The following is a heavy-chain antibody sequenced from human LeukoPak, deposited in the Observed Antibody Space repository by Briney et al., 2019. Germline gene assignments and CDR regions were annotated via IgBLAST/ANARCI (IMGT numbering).Heavy chain of an antibody. D-gene: IGHD2-15*01. J-gene: IGHJ4*02. CDR1: GFTFSSYG. CDR2: ISYDGSNK. V-gene: IGHV3-30*18. CDR3: AKDPFPVVVAAHFDY. Sequence: PGGSLRLSCAASGFTFSSYGMHWVRQAPGKGLEWVAVISYDGSNKYYADSVKGRFTISRDNSKNTLYLQMNSLRAEDTAVYYCAKDPFPVVVAAHFDYWGQGTLVTVSS.